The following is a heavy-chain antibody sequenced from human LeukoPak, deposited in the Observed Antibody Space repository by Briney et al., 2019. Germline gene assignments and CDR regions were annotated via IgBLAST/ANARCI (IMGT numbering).Heavy chain of an antibody. Sequence: GGSLRLSCAASGFTFSSYAMNWVRQAPGKGLEWVTFISASGSSTHYADSVKGRFTISRDNSNNTLYLQINSLRAEDTAAYYXAKXAXYDFWSGYTLEYFDVWGKGTLVTVSS. D-gene: IGHD3-3*01. V-gene: IGHV3-23*01. CDR1: GFTFSSYA. CDR3: AKXAXYDFWSGYTLEYFDV. CDR2: ISASGSST. J-gene: IGHJ4*02.